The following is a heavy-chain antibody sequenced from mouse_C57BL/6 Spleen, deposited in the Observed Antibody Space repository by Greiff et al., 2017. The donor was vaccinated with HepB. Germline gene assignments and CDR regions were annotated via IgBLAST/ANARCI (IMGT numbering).Heavy chain of an antibody. CDR2: ISSGGDYI. CDR3: TRDPRRFAY. V-gene: IGHV5-9-1*02. J-gene: IGHJ3*01. CDR1: GFAFSSYA. D-gene: IGHD2-10*02. Sequence: EVQGVESGEGLVKPGGSLKLSCAASGFAFSSYAMSWVRQTPEKRLEWVAYISSGGDYIYYADTVKGRFTISRDNARNTLYLQLSSLKSEDTAMYYCTRDPRRFAYWGQGTLVTVSA.